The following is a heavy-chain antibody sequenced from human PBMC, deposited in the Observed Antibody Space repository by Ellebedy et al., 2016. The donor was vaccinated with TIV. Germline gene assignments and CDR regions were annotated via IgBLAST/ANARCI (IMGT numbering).Heavy chain of an antibody. Sequence: PGGSLRLSCAASGFTVGNNYMSWVRQAPGKGLEWVALLYSVGSTDYADSVRGRFTVSRDNSKNTLYLQMNSLQAEDTAVYYCAKRSVTVAETGRLYWGQGTLVTVSS. J-gene: IGHJ4*02. V-gene: IGHV3-66*01. CDR3: AKRSVTVAETGRLY. CDR1: GFTVGNNY. CDR2: LYSVGST. D-gene: IGHD6-19*01.